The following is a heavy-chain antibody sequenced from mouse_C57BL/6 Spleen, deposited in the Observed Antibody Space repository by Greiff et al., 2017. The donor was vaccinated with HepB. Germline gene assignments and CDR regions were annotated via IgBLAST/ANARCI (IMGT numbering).Heavy chain of an antibody. CDR1: GYTFTDYE. CDR2: IDPETGGT. V-gene: IGHV1-15*01. D-gene: IGHD1-1*01. J-gene: IGHJ2*01. CDR3: TSSTVVVDY. Sequence: VQLQESGAELVRPGASVTLSFKASGYTFTDYEMHWVKQTPVHGLEWIGAIDPETGGTAYNQKFKGKAILTADKSSSTAYMELRSLTSEDSAVYYCTSSTVVVDYWGQGTTLTVSS.